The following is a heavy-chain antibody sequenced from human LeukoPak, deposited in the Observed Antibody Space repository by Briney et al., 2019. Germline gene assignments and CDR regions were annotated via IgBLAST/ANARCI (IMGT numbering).Heavy chain of an antibody. Sequence: ASVKVSCKASGYTFTGYYMHWVRQAPGQGLEWMGWINPNIGGTNYAQKFQGRVTMTRDTSISTAYMELSRLRSDDTAVYYCARFDYGDYEAEPIDYWGQGTLVTVSS. CDR3: ARFDYGDYEAEPIDY. D-gene: IGHD4-17*01. J-gene: IGHJ4*02. V-gene: IGHV1-2*02. CDR2: INPNIGGT. CDR1: GYTFTGYY.